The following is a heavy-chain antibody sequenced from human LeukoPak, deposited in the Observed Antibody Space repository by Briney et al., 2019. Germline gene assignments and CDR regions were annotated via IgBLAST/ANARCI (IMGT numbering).Heavy chain of an antibody. CDR1: GYSFTSYL. D-gene: IGHD2-2*01. V-gene: IGHV5-51*01. Sequence: RGESLKISCKGSGYSFTSYLIGWVRQMPGKGLEWMGIIYPGDSDTRYSPSFQGQVTISADKSISTAYLQWSSLKASDTAMYYCARHVVVVVPAATGGYYYYYMDVWGKGTTVTVSS. J-gene: IGHJ6*03. CDR2: IYPGDSDT. CDR3: ARHVVVVVPAATGGYYYYYMDV.